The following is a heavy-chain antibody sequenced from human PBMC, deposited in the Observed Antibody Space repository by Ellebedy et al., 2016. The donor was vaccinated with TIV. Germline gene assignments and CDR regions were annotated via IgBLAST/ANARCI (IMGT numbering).Heavy chain of an antibody. V-gene: IGHV3-30-3*01. Sequence: PGGSLRLSCAASGFTFSSYAMPWVRPAPGKGLEWAAVISYDGCNKYYADSVKGRFTISRDNSKNTLYLQMNSLRAEDTAVYYCASSLTRGSYSEDYWGQGTLVTVSS. J-gene: IGHJ4*02. CDR3: ASSLTRGSYSEDY. D-gene: IGHD1-26*01. CDR2: ISYDGCNK. CDR1: GFTFSSYA.